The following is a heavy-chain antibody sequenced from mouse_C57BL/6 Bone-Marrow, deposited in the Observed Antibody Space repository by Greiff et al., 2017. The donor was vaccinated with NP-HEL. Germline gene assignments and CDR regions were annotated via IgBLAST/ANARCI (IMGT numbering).Heavy chain of an antibody. D-gene: IGHD1-1*01. CDR2: IWRGGST. V-gene: IGHV2-2*01. CDR1: GFSLTSSG. J-gene: IGHJ3*01. CDR3: ASYYYGSSPAWFAY. Sequence: VKLVESGPGLVQPSQSLSITCTVSGFSLTSSGVHWVRQSPGKGLEWLGVIWRGGSTDSNAAFISRLSISKDTSKSQVFFKMNILQADNTAIYYVASYYYGSSPAWFAYWGQGTLVTVSA.